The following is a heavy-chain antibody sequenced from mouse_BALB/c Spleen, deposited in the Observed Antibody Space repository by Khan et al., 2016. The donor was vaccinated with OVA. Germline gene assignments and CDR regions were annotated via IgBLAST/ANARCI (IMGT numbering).Heavy chain of an antibody. CDR2: INPSNGYT. D-gene: IGHD2-14*01. V-gene: IGHV1-4*01. Sequence: QLVQSGAELARPGASVKMSCKASGYTFTSYTIHWIKKRPGQGLEWIGYINPSNGYTNYNQKFKDKATLTTDKSSTTAYLQLSSLTSDDSAVYNCGRDGAYHRNDGWFAYWGQGTLVTVSA. CDR1: GYTFTSYT. CDR3: GRDGAYHRNDGWFAY. J-gene: IGHJ3*01.